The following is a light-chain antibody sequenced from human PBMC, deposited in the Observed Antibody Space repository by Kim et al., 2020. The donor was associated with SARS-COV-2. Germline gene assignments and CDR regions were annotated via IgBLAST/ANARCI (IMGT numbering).Light chain of an antibody. CDR3: QQYSDWTPYT. Sequence: VSPGERATLSCGACQSSSNNLAWYQQKPGQAPRLLIYGASTRATGIPPRVSGSGSGTEFILTISSMQSEDFAVYYCQQYSDWTPYTFGQGNKLEI. CDR1: QSSSNN. CDR2: GAS. V-gene: IGKV3-15*01. J-gene: IGKJ2*01.